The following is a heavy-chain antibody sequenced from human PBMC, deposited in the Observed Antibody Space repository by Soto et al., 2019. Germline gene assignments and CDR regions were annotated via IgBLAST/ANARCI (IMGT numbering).Heavy chain of an antibody. J-gene: IGHJ4*02. CDR2: IYWDGDK. CDR3: AHFIVGCTFVRGGTFDH. Sequence: QITLNESGPTLVKPMQTLPLTCNFSGFALDSTAVGVRWLRQPPGKALECLALIYWDGDKRYNPSLTNTVIINKDTSKNQVVLTMTDMAPADTGTYFCAHFIVGCTFVRGGTFDHWGQGVLVTVSS. CDR1: GFALDSTAVG. V-gene: IGHV2-5*02. D-gene: IGHD3-10*01.